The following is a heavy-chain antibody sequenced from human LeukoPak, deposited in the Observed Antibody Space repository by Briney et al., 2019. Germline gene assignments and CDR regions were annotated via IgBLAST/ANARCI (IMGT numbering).Heavy chain of an antibody. Sequence: ASVKVSCKASGGTFSSYAISWVRQAPGQGLEWMGGIIPIFGPANYAQKFQGRVTITADESTSTAYMELSSLRSEDTAVYYCARGGGEGGYRYTGVFWGQGTLVTVSS. CDR2: IIPIFGPA. J-gene: IGHJ4*02. V-gene: IGHV1-69*13. D-gene: IGHD3-16*02. CDR1: GGTFSSYA. CDR3: ARGGGEGGYRYTGVF.